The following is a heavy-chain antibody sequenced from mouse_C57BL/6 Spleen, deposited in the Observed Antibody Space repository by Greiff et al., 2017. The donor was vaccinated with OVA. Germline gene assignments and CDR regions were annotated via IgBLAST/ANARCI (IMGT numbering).Heavy chain of an antibody. Sequence: VQLQQPGAELVMPGASVKLSCKASGYTFTSYWMHWVKQRPGQGLEWVGEIDPSDSYTNYNQKFKGKSTLTVYKSSSTAYMQLSSLTSEDSAVYYCARGGNGGYFDVWGTGTTVTVSS. J-gene: IGHJ1*03. D-gene: IGHD2-1*01. CDR2: IDPSDSYT. V-gene: IGHV1-69*01. CDR3: ARGGNGGYFDV. CDR1: GYTFTSYW.